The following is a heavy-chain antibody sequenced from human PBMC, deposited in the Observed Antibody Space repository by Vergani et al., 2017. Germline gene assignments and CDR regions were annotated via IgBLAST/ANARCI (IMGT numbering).Heavy chain of an antibody. CDR1: GGSISSYY. J-gene: IGHJ5*02. V-gene: IGHV4-59*01. D-gene: IGHD3-22*01. CDR2: IYYSGST. Sequence: QVQLQESGPGLVKPSQTLSLTCTVSGGSISSYYWSWIRQPPGKGLEWIGYIYYSGSTNYNPSLKSRVTISVDTSKNQFSLKLSSVTAADTAVYYCARDQPYDSSGYYQGWFDPWGQGTLVTVSS. CDR3: ARDQPYDSSGYYQGWFDP.